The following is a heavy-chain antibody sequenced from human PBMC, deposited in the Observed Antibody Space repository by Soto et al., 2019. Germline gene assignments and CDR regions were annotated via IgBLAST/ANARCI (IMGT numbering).Heavy chain of an antibody. J-gene: IGHJ4*02. D-gene: IGHD3-22*01. CDR1: GFSLSTSGVG. CDR2: IYWDDDK. V-gene: IGHV2-5*02. Sequence: QITLKESGPTLVKPTQALTLTCTFSGFSLSTSGVGVAWIRQPPGRALEWLALIYWDDDKRYSPSLKNRLTSPKDTSKDQVNRKLSLLDTSVTPAYTGAYHCALYESNGSYYHLDYWGQGTLVTVSS. CDR3: AYHCALYESNGSYYHLDY.